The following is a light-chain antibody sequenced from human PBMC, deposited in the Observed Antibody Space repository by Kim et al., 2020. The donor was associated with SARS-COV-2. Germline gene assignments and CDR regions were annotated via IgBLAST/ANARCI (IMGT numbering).Light chain of an antibody. CDR3: CSYAGSSTGV. J-gene: IGLJ2*01. CDR2: DVN. Sequence: QSALTQPRSVSGSPGQSVTISCTGTSSDVGGYNYVSWYQHHPGKAPKLIIYDVNERPSGVPDRFSGSKSGNTASLTISGLQAEDEADYYCCSYAGSSTGVFGGGTQLTVL. V-gene: IGLV2-11*01. CDR1: SSDVGGYNY.